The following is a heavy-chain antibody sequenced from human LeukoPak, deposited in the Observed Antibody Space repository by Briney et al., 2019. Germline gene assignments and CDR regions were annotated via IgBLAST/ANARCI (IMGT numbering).Heavy chain of an antibody. CDR2: ISSSGGTT. V-gene: IGHV3-23*01. CDR1: GFTFSSYA. CDR3: AKVGPYSRSWFDFYYYSMDV. J-gene: IGHJ6*02. D-gene: IGHD6-13*01. Sequence: GGALRLSCAASGFTFSSYAMGWVRQTPRTGQEWVSAISSSGGTTYYEDSVHGRFTITRDNSTNTLFLQMNSLRADAAAAYYLAKVGPYSRSWFDFYYYSMDVWRQATTLSVSS.